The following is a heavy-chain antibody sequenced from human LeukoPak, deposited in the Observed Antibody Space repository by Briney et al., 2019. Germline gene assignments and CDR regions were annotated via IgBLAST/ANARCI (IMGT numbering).Heavy chain of an antibody. Sequence: PSQTLSLTCTVSGGSISSGDYYWSWIRQPPGKGLEWIGYIYYSGSTYYNPSLKSRVTISVDTSKNQFSLKLSSVTAADTAVYYCARALGLRLGELSLFDYWGQGTLVTVSS. J-gene: IGHJ4*02. CDR1: GGSISSGDYY. V-gene: IGHV4-30-4*01. D-gene: IGHD3-16*02. CDR2: IYYSGST. CDR3: ARALGLRLGELSLFDY.